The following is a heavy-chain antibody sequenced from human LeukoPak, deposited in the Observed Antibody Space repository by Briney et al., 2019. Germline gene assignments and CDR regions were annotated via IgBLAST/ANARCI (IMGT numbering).Heavy chain of an antibody. CDR2: IDSSGSNI. D-gene: IGHD3-16*02. CDR1: GFTFSSYE. Sequence: PGGSLRLSCAASGFTFSSYEMNWVRQAPGKGLEWVSYIDSSGSNIHYADSVKGRFTISRDNAKTSLYLQMNSLRAEDTALYYCARDRGGIGYYMDVWGKGTTVTVSS. CDR3: ARDRGGIGYYMDV. J-gene: IGHJ6*03. V-gene: IGHV3-48*03.